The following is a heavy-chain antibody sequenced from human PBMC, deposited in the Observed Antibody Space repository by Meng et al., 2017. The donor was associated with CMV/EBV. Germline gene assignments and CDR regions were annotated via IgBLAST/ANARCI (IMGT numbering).Heavy chain of an antibody. J-gene: IGHJ6*02. CDR1: GYTFTGYY. D-gene: IGHD1-7*01. Sequence: ASVKVSCQASGYTFTGYYMHWVRQAPGHGLEWMGWINPNSGGTNYAQKFQGRVTMTRDTSISTAYMELSRLRSDDTAVYYCARDPIGGALNRNYVINYYGMDVWGQGTTVTVSS. CDR2: INPNSGGT. V-gene: IGHV1-2*02. CDR3: ARDPIGGALNRNYVINYYGMDV.